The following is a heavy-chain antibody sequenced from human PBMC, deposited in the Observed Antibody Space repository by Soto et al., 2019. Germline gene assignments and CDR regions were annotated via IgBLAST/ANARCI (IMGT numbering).Heavy chain of an antibody. CDR1: GASISSYY. V-gene: IGHV4-59*01. D-gene: IGHD4-17*01. CDR2: THYSGNT. CDR3: ARHTATIRAGFDY. J-gene: IGHJ4*02. Sequence: PSETLSLTCSVSGASISSYYWDWIRQPPGKGLEWIGYTHYSGNTNYHPSLTSRVTISLDTSRNQFSLKLSSVTAADTAVYYCARHTATIRAGFDYWGQGALVTAPQ.